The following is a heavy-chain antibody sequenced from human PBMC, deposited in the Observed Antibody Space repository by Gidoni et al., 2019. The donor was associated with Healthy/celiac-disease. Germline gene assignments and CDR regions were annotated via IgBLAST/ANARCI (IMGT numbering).Heavy chain of an antibody. CDR2: ISGSGGST. V-gene: IGHV3-23*01. Sequence: EVQLLESGGGLVQPGGSLRLSCAASGFTFSSYAMSWVRQAPGKGLEWVSAISGSGGSTYYADSVKGRFTISRDNSKNTLYLQMNSLRAEDTAVYYCAKIDIVVVPAARDDFDYWGQGTLVTVSS. CDR1: GFTFSSYA. D-gene: IGHD2-2*01. J-gene: IGHJ4*02. CDR3: AKIDIVVVPAARDDFDY.